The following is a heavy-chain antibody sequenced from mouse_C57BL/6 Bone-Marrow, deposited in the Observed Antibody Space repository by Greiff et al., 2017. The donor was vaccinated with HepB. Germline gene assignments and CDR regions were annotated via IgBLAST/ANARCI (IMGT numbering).Heavy chain of an antibody. CDR3: ARPYYSNYVGFAY. CDR2: ISSGSSTI. D-gene: IGHD2-5*01. Sequence: EVKLMESGGGLVKPGGSLKLSCAASGFTFSDYGLHWVRQAPEKGLEWVAYISSGSSTIYYADTVKGRFTISRDNAKNTLFLQMTSLRSEDTAMYYCARPYYSNYVGFAYWGQGTLVTVSA. CDR1: GFTFSDYG. J-gene: IGHJ3*01. V-gene: IGHV5-17*01.